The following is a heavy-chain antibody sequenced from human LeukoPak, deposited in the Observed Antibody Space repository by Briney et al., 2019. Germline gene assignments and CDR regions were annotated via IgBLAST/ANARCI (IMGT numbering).Heavy chain of an antibody. CDR3: AKVNSSSWYGSRWFDP. CDR2: ISGSGGST. CDR1: GFTFSSYW. V-gene: IGHV3-23*01. J-gene: IGHJ5*02. Sequence: TGGSLRLSCAASGFTFSSYWMSWVRQAPGKGLEWVSAISGSGGSTYYADSVKGRFTISRDNSKNTLYLQMNSLRAEDTAVYYCAKVNSSSWYGSRWFDPWGQGTLVTVSS. D-gene: IGHD6-13*01.